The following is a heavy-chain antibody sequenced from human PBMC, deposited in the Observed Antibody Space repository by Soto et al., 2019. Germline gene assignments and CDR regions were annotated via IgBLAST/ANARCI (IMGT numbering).Heavy chain of an antibody. Sequence: QVQLVESGGGVVQPGRSLRLSCAASGFIFSTYGMHWVRQAPGKGLEWVAVIWYDGSNKYYADSVKGRFTISRDNSKNTVYLQMNSLKAEDTAVSYCARAVGPFDYWGRGILVTVSS. CDR3: ARAVGPFDY. CDR2: IWYDGSNK. V-gene: IGHV3-33*01. CDR1: GFIFSTYG. D-gene: IGHD1-26*01. J-gene: IGHJ4*02.